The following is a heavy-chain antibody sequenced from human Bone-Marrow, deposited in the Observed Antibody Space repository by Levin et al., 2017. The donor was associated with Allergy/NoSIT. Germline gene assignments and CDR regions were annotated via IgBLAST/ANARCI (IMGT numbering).Heavy chain of an antibody. Sequence: KISCKASGGTFSSYAISWVRQAPGQGLEWMGGIIPIFDTANYAQKFQGRVTITADESTSTAYMELSSLTSEDTAVYYCAREPLRYCSSTRCFFDHWGQGILVTVSS. CDR1: GGTFSSYA. J-gene: IGHJ4*02. D-gene: IGHD2-2*01. CDR2: IIPIFDTA. CDR3: AREPLRYCSSTRCFFDH. V-gene: IGHV1-69*01.